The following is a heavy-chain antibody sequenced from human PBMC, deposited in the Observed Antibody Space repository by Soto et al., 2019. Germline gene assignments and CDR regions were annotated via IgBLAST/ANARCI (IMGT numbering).Heavy chain of an antibody. V-gene: IGHV5-51*01. CDR2: IYPDDSDT. CDR1: GYSFTSYW. Sequence: GESLKISCKGSGYSFTSYWIAWVRQLPGKGLEWMAIIYPDDSDTRYSPSFQGQVTISADKSISTAYLQWSSLKASDTAMYYCARLGLGSSSWYNWFDPWGQGTLVTVSS. D-gene: IGHD6-13*01. CDR3: ARLGLGSSSWYNWFDP. J-gene: IGHJ5*02.